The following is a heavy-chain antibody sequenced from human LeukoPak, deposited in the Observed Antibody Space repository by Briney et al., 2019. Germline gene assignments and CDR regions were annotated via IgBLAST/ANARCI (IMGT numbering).Heavy chain of an antibody. V-gene: IGHV1-69*13. CDR2: IIPIFGTA. Sequence: SVKVSCKASGGTFGRYVISWVRQAPGQGLEWMGGIIPIFGTANYAQKFQGRGTITADESTITAYMELRSLRSEDTAVYYCARGAFGVFPPATYYYYMDVWGKGTTVTVSS. CDR1: GGTFGRYV. D-gene: IGHD3-3*01. CDR3: ARGAFGVFPPATYYYYMDV. J-gene: IGHJ6*03.